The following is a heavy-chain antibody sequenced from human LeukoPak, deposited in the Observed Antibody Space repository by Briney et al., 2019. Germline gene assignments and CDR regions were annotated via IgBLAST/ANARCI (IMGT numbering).Heavy chain of an antibody. CDR1: GFTFSSYS. D-gene: IGHD3-3*01. V-gene: IGHV3-21*01. Sequence: PGGSLRLSCAASGFTFSSYSMNWVRQAPGKGLEWVSSISSSSSYIYYADSVKGRFTISRDNAKNSLYLKMNSLGAEDTAVYYCARDYDFWSAQPFDYWGQRTLVTVSS. J-gene: IGHJ4*02. CDR2: ISSSSSYI. CDR3: ARDYDFWSAQPFDY.